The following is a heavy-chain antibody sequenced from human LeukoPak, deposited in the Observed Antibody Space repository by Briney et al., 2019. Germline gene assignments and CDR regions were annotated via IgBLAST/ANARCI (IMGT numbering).Heavy chain of an antibody. Sequence: GGSLRLSCAASGFTFSSYGMSWVRQAPGKGLEWVSAISGSGGSTYYADSVKGRFTISRDNSKNTLYLQMNSLRAEDTAVYYCAKEAAAGTWGGTGRFDYWGQGTLVTVSS. V-gene: IGHV3-23*01. J-gene: IGHJ4*02. CDR1: GFTFSSYG. CDR2: ISGSGGST. CDR3: AKEAAAGTWGGTGRFDY. D-gene: IGHD6-13*01.